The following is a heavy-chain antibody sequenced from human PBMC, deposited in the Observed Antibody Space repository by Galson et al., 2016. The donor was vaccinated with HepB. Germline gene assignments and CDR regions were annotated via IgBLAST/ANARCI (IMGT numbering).Heavy chain of an antibody. J-gene: IGHJ4*02. D-gene: IGHD7-27*01. Sequence: SVKVSCKDSGGSFSSYAINWVRQAPGQGLEWMGGIIPMFGTANYAQKFKGRVTITADESTSTAYMELSSLRSEDTAVYYCARIEETGDGSNFDYWGQGTLVTVSS. V-gene: IGHV1-69*13. CDR1: GGSFSSYA. CDR2: IIPMFGTA. CDR3: ARIEETGDGSNFDY.